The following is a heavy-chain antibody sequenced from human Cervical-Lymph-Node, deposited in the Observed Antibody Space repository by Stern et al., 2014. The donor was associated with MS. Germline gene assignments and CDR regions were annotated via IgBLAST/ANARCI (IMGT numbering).Heavy chain of an antibody. CDR3: ARLAAAGPLDY. CDR2: IYYGGST. Sequence: VQLLESGPGLVKPSETLSLTCSVSGGSILTSYWSWIRQPPGKGLEWIGYIYYGGSTHYNPSLKSRLTISLDTPKAQVSLKLSSVTAADTAVYYCARLAAAGPLDYWGQGTLVTVSS. D-gene: IGHD6-13*01. CDR1: GGSILTSY. V-gene: IGHV4-59*08. J-gene: IGHJ4*02.